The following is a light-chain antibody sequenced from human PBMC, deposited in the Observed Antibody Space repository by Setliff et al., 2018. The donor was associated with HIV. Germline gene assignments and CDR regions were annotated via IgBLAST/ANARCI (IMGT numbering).Light chain of an antibody. J-gene: IGLJ1*01. Sequence: QSVLTQPPSASGTPGQRVTISCSGSSSNIGSSIVNWYQHLPGTAPKLLIYNNRQRPSGVPDRFSASKSGTSASLAITGLQSEDEADYYCAAWDESLFELVFGSGTKVTV. V-gene: IGLV1-44*01. CDR2: NNR. CDR3: AAWDESLFELV. CDR1: SSNIGSSI.